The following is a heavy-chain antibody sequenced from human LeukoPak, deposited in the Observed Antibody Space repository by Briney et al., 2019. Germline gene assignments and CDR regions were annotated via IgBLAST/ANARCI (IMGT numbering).Heavy chain of an antibody. J-gene: IGHJ4*02. CDR3: ARAAVTTDFFES. V-gene: IGHV4-39*07. Sequence: SETLSLTCTVSGGSISSSSYYWGWIRQPPGKGLEWIGYVYHTGSTDYNPSLKSRVTISVDRSRNQFSLTLRSVTAADTAVYFCARAAVTTDFFESWGQGTLVTVSS. D-gene: IGHD4-17*01. CDR1: GGSISSSSYY. CDR2: VYHTGST.